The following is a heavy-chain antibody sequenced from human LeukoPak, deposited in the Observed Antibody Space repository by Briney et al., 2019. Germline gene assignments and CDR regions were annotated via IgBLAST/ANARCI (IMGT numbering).Heavy chain of an antibody. V-gene: IGHV4-34*01. CDR2: VNHSGYT. CDR3: ARMTTGHDF. CDR1: GTSFSSYY. D-gene: IGHD4-17*01. J-gene: IGHJ4*02. Sequence: KPSETLSLTCAVSGTSFSSYYWSWIRQPPGKGLEWIGEVNHSGYTNDNPSLKSRVTISVDTSKNQFFLRLRSVTAADTAVYFCARMTTGHDFWGQGTLVTVSS.